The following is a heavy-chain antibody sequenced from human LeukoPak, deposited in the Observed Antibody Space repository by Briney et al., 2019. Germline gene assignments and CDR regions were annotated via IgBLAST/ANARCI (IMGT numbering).Heavy chain of an antibody. CDR2: ITPFNGNT. CDR1: GYTFTYRY. D-gene: IGHD3-22*01. J-gene: IGHJ4*02. V-gene: IGHV1-45*02. Sequence: SVKVSCKASGYTFTYRYLHWVRQAPGQALEWMGWITPFNGNTNYAQKFQDRVTITRDRSMSTAYMELSSLRSEDTAMYYCAILHGGSSGYYSDYWGQGTLVTVSS. CDR3: AILHGGSSGYYSDY.